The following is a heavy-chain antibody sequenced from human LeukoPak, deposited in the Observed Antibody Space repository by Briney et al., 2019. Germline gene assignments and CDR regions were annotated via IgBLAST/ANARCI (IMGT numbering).Heavy chain of an antibody. CDR1: GGSVSSGSYY. V-gene: IGHV4-61*01. D-gene: IGHD1-26*01. CDR2: IYYSGST. CDR3: ARSSGSYYY. Sequence: SETLSLTCTVSGGSVSSGSYYWSWIRQPPGKGLEWIGYIYYSGSTNYNPSLKSRVIISVDMSKNQFSLKLTSVTAADTAVYYCARSSGSYYYWGQGTLVTVSS. J-gene: IGHJ4*02.